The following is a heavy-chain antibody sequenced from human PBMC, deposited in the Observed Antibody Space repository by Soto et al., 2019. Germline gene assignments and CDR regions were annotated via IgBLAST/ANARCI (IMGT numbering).Heavy chain of an antibody. CDR1: GFSFSSYG. J-gene: IGHJ1*01. D-gene: IGHD3-22*01. CDR3: ASSYDSSGYYRLQH. CDR2: ISHDGSNK. Sequence: QVQLVESGGGVVQPGRSLRLSCAASGFSFSSYGMHWVRQAPGKGLEWVAVISHDGSNKYYADSVKGRFTISRDNSKNTLYLQMNSLRAEDTAVYYCASSYDSSGYYRLQHWGQGTLVTVSS. V-gene: IGHV3-30*03.